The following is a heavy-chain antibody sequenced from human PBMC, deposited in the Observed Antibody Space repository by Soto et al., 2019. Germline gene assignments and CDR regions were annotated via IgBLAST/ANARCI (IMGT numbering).Heavy chain of an antibody. CDR1: GFTFTSYW. D-gene: IGHD4-4*01. J-gene: IGHJ6*02. Sequence: GESLKISCKGSGFTFTSYWIGWVRQMPGKGLEWMGIIYPGDSDTRYSPSFQGQVTISADKSITTAYLQWSSLEASDTAMYFCARHPYRNRIPPYGMDVWGQGTTVTVSS. CDR2: IYPGDSDT. V-gene: IGHV5-51*01. CDR3: ARHPYRNRIPPYGMDV.